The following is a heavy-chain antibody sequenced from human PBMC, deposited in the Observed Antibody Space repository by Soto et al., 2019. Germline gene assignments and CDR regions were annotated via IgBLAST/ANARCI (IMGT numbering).Heavy chain of an antibody. J-gene: IGHJ4*02. V-gene: IGHV3-30-3*01. CDR3: ARGFPGIAAAAVPPEFDY. CDR1: GFTFSSYA. CDR2: ISYDGSNK. Sequence: GGSLRLSCAASGFTFSSYAMHWVRQAPGKGLEWVAVISYDGSNKYYADSVKGRFTISRDNSKNTLYLQMNSLRAEDTAVYYCARGFPGIAAAAVPPEFDYWGQGTLVTVSS. D-gene: IGHD6-13*01.